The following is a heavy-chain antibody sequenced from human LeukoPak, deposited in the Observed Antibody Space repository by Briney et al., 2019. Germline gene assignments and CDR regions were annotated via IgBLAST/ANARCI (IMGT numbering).Heavy chain of an antibody. Sequence: ASVKVSCKASGYTFTSYYMHWVRQAPGQGLEWMGIINPSGGSTSYAQKFQGRVTMTRDTSTSTVYMELSSLRSEDTAVYHCASDYYYDSSGYYSAFDIWGQGTMVTVSS. CDR1: GYTFTSYY. J-gene: IGHJ3*02. V-gene: IGHV1-46*01. D-gene: IGHD3-22*01. CDR3: ASDYYYDSSGYYSAFDI. CDR2: INPSGGST.